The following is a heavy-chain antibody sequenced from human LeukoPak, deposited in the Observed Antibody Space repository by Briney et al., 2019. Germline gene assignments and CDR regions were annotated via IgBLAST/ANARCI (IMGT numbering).Heavy chain of an antibody. J-gene: IGHJ3*02. D-gene: IGHD4-17*01. CDR2: IYYSGST. CDR3: AGGDGGDYADRAFDI. V-gene: IGHV4-39*07. CDR1: GGSISSSSYY. Sequence: SETLSLTCTVSGGSISSSSYYWGWIRQPPGKGLEWIGSIYYSGSTYYNPSLKSRVTISVDTSKNQFSLKLSSVTAADTAVYYCAGGDGGDYADRAFDIWGQGTMVTVSS.